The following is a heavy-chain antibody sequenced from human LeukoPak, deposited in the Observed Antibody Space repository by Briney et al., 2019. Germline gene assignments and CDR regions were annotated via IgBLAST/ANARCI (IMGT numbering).Heavy chain of an antibody. CDR1: GGSISSGDYY. J-gene: IGHJ6*02. D-gene: IGHD3-10*01. CDR3: AKHGYGSGSYYTLSYYYYGMDV. Sequence: SQTLSLTCTVSGGSISSGDYYWGWIRQPPGKGLEWIGSIYYSGSTYYNPSLKSRVTISVDTSKNQFSLKLSSVTAADTAVYYCAKHGYGSGSYYTLSYYYYGMDVWGQGTTVTVSS. V-gene: IGHV4-39*01. CDR2: IYYSGST.